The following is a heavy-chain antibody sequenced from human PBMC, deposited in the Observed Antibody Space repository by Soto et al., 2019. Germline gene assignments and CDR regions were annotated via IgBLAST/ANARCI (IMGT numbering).Heavy chain of an antibody. J-gene: IGHJ3*02. Sequence: EVQLLESGGGLVQPGGSLRLSCAASGLSFSNYAMSWVRQAPGKGLEWVSSLSGSGANTYYADSVKGRFTISRDNSKNTLYLQMNSLRAEDTAVYYCAKAGDCSGDTCQVAFEIWGQGTRVTGSS. D-gene: IGHD2-15*01. CDR1: GLSFSNYA. CDR3: AKAGDCSGDTCQVAFEI. CDR2: LSGSGANT. V-gene: IGHV3-23*01.